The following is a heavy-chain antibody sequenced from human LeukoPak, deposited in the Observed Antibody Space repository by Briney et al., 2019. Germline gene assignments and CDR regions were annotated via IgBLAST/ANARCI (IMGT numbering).Heavy chain of an antibody. J-gene: IGHJ4*02. V-gene: IGHV3-66*01. D-gene: IGHD3-9*01. CDR3: ARVFATGPSFDY. CDR1: GFTFSITY. Sequence: GGSLRLSCTASGFTFSITYMAWVRQAPGKGLEWVSVIYGGGDAYYADSVKGRFTIARDNSKKTLYLQMNNLRVEDTAVYYCARVFATGPSFDYWGQGTLVIVSS. CDR2: IYGGGDA.